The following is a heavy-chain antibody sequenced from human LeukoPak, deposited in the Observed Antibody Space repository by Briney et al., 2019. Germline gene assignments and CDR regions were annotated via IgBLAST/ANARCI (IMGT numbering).Heavy chain of an antibody. CDR1: GFTFDDYA. Sequence: GRSLRLSCAASGFTFDDYAMHWVRQAPGKGLEWVSGISWNSGSIGYADSVKGRFTISRDNAKNSLYLQMNSLRAEDTALYYCAKGLAAAGTDFDYWGQGTLVTVSS. D-gene: IGHD6-13*01. V-gene: IGHV3-9*01. J-gene: IGHJ4*02. CDR3: AKGLAAAGTDFDY. CDR2: ISWNSGSI.